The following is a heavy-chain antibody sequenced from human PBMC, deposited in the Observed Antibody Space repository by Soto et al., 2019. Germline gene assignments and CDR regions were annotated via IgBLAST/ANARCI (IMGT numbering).Heavy chain of an antibody. Sequence: SETLSLTCTVSGGSISSSSYYWGWIRQPPGKGLEWIGSIYYSGSTYYNPSLKSRVTISVDTSKNQFSLKLSSVTAADTAVYYCARHGGYCSGGSCEIDYWGQGTLVTVSS. CDR3: ARHGGYCSGGSCEIDY. D-gene: IGHD2-15*01. J-gene: IGHJ4*02. V-gene: IGHV4-39*01. CDR2: IYYSGST. CDR1: GGSISSSSYY.